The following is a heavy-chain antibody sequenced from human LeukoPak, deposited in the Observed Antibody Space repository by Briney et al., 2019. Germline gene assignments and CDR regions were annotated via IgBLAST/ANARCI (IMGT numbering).Heavy chain of an antibody. CDR1: GFSLSSFT. CDR2: ISSSSSTI. D-gene: IGHD6-19*01. V-gene: IGHV3-48*01. Sequence: GGSLRLSCAASGFSLSSFTMNWVRQAPGKGLEWASYISSSSSTIYYADSVKGRFTISRDNAKNSLYLQMNSLRAEDTAVYYCARNSGCLYWGQGTLVTVSS. J-gene: IGHJ4*02. CDR3: ARNSGCLY.